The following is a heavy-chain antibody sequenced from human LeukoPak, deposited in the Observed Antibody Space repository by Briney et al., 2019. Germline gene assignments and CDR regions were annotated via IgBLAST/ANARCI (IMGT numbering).Heavy chain of an antibody. CDR1: GGSISSYY. Sequence: PSETLSLTCTVSGGSISSYYWSWIRQPAGKGLEWIGYIYYSGSTNYNPSLKSRVTISVDTSKNQFSLKLSSVTAADTAVYYCARAGARVAARPGFLLGDVWGKGTTVTVSS. D-gene: IGHD6-6*01. CDR2: IYYSGST. CDR3: ARAGARVAARPGFLLGDV. J-gene: IGHJ6*04. V-gene: IGHV4-59*01.